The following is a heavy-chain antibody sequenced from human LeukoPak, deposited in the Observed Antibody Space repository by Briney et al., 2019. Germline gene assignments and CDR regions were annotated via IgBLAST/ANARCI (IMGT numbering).Heavy chain of an antibody. D-gene: IGHD4-23*01. CDR1: GFTFSSYW. CDR2: ISSDGSST. Sequence: GESLRLSCAASGFTFSSYWMHWVRQAPGKGLVWVSRISSDGSSTTYADSVEGRFTISRDNDRNSLYLQMNSLRAEDTAMYYCARDYGGKNYYFYMDVWGKGTTVTVSS. V-gene: IGHV3-74*01. J-gene: IGHJ6*03. CDR3: ARDYGGKNYYFYMDV.